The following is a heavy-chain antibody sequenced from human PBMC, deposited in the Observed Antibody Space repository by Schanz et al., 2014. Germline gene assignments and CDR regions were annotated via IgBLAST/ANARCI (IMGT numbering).Heavy chain of an antibody. CDR2: IIPILGIA. CDR1: GGTFSSDT. D-gene: IGHD3-9*01. CDR3: ARGWGYDALTGYVF. Sequence: VQLVQSGAEVKKPGSSVKVSCKASGGTFSSDTFSWVRQAPGQGLEWMGRIIPILGIANYAQKFQGRVTNTADKSTSTAYMDLSSLRPEDTAVYYCARGWGYDALTGYVFWGQGTLVTVSS. V-gene: IGHV1-69*02. J-gene: IGHJ4*02.